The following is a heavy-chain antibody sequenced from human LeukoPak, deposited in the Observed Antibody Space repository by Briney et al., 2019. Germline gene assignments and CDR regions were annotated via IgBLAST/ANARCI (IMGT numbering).Heavy chain of an antibody. CDR2: IKQDGSEK. J-gene: IGHJ3*02. D-gene: IGHD6-13*01. Sequence: PGGSLRLSCEASGFTFSSYWMSWVRQAPGKGLEWVANIKQDGSEKYYVDSVKGRFTISRDNAKNSLYLQMNSLRAEDTAVYYCARESSSWYVNAFDIWGQGTMVTVSS. CDR3: ARESSSWYVNAFDI. V-gene: IGHV3-7*01. CDR1: GFTFSSYW.